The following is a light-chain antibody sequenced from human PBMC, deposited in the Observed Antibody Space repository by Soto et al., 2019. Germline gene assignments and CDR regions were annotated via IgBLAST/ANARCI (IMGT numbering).Light chain of an antibody. CDR3: QHYDNWPPTWT. Sequence: VMTQSPAILSVSRGERATLSCRASQSVSSSLAWYQQKPGQAPRLLIYGTSTRATGIPARFSGSGSGTEFALTISSLQSEDFAVYYCQHYDNWPPTWTLGQGTKVDIK. CDR1: QSVSSS. V-gene: IGKV3-15*01. J-gene: IGKJ1*01. CDR2: GTS.